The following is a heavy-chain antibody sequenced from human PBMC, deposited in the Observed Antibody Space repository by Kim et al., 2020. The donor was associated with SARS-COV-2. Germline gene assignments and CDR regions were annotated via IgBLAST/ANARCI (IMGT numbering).Heavy chain of an antibody. CDR3: EASDY. CDR2: ISDGGVRT. V-gene: IGHV3-23*01. CDR1: GFTFGRYA. Sequence: GGSLRLSSEASGFTFGRYAMSWARQAPGKGLEWVSTISDGGVRTHYADSVKGRFTISRDNSKSTLFLHMNSLRAEDTAVYYCEASDYWGQGSLVTVSS. J-gene: IGHJ4*02.